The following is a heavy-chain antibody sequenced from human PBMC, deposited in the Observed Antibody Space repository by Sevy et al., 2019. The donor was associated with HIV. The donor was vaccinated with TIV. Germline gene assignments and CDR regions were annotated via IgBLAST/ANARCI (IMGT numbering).Heavy chain of an antibody. V-gene: IGHV4-30-4*01. Sequence: SETLSLTCTVSGGSISSGDYYWSWIRQPPGKGLEWIGYIYYSGSTYYNPSLKSRVTISVDTSKNQFSLKLSSVTAAETAVYYCDRAEYYDILTGYSLNGMDVWGQGTTVTVSS. J-gene: IGHJ6*02. CDR2: IYYSGST. D-gene: IGHD3-9*01. CDR3: DRAEYYDILTGYSLNGMDV. CDR1: GGSISSGDYY.